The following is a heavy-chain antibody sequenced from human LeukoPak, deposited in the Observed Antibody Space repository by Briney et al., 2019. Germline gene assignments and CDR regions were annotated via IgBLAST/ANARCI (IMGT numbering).Heavy chain of an antibody. CDR1: GFTFSSYA. D-gene: IGHD3-22*01. Sequence: PAGGSLRLSCAASGFTFSSYAMSWVRQAPGKGLQWVSAISGSGGSTYYADSVKGRFTISRDNSKNTLYLQMNSLRAEDTAVYYCAKPMSPVYYDSSGYPSPFDPWGQGTLVTVSS. J-gene: IGHJ5*02. CDR3: AKPMSPVYYDSSGYPSPFDP. CDR2: ISGSGGST. V-gene: IGHV3-23*01.